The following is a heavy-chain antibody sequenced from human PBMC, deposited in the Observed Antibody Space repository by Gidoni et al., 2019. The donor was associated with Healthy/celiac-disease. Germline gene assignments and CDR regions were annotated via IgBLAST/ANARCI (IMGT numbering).Heavy chain of an antibody. J-gene: IGHJ5*02. CDR1: GYTFTGYY. D-gene: IGHD3-3*01. CDR3: ARGGDYDFWSGYSKGYNWFDP. Sequence: QVQLVQSGAAVKKPGASVKVSCQASGYTFTGYYMHWVRQAPGQGLEWMGWINPNSGGTNYAQKFQGRVTMTRDTSISTAYMELSRLRSDDTAVYYCARGGDYDFWSGYSKGYNWFDPWGQGTLVTVSS. V-gene: IGHV1-2*02. CDR2: INPNSGGT.